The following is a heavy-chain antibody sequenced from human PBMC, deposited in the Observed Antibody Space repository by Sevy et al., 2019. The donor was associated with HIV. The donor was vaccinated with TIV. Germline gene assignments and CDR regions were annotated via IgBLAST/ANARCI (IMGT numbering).Heavy chain of an antibody. J-gene: IGHJ5*02. CDR2: ISAYNGNT. CDR1: GYTFTSYG. Sequence: ASVKVSCKASGYTFTSYGISWVRQAPGQGLEWMGWISAYNGNTNYAQKLQGRVTMTTDTSTSTAYLELRSLRSDDTAVYYCARINRISSCWYVYWFDPWGQGTLVTVSS. D-gene: IGHD6-19*01. CDR3: ARINRISSCWYVYWFDP. V-gene: IGHV1-18*04.